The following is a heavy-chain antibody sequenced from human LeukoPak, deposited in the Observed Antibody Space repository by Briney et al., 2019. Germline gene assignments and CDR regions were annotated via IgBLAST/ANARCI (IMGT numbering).Heavy chain of an antibody. CDR1: GFTVSSEY. D-gene: IGHD6-25*01. CDR2: IYRNGST. CDR3: ARVSSNPYSRGYYHFDY. J-gene: IGHJ4*02. Sequence: PGGSLRLSCAASGFTVSSEYMSWVRQAPGKGLEWDSAIYRNGSTYYADSVKGRFTISRDNAGNLLYLHMNSLRAEDSAMYFCARVSSNPYSRGYYHFDYWGQGTLVTVSS. V-gene: IGHV3-53*01.